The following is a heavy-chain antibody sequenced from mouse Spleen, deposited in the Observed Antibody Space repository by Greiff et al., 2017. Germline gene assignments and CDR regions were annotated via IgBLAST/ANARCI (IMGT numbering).Heavy chain of an antibody. CDR2: INPSTGGT. Sequence: VQLQQSGPELVKPGASVKISCKASGYSFTGYYMNWVKQSPEKSLEWIGEINPSTGGTTYNQKFKAKATLTVDKSSSTAYMQLKSLTSEDSAVYYCARTGTGAMDYWGQGTTLTVSS. CDR3: ARTGTGAMDY. J-gene: IGHJ2*01. V-gene: IGHV1-42*01. D-gene: IGHD4-1*01. CDR1: GYSFTGYY.